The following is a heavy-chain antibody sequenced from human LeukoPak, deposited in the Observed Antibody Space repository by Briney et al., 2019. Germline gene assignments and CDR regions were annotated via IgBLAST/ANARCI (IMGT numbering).Heavy chain of an antibody. V-gene: IGHV1-18*01. CDR1: GYTFTSYG. CDR2: ISAYNGNT. J-gene: IGHJ4*02. CDR3: ARVLFYYDSSGCHDY. D-gene: IGHD3-22*01. Sequence: ASVKVSCKASGYTFTSYGISWVRQAPGQGLEWMGGISAYNGNTNYAQKLQGRVTMTTDTSTSTAYMELRSLRSDDTAVYYCARVLFYYDSSGCHDYWGQGTLVTVPS.